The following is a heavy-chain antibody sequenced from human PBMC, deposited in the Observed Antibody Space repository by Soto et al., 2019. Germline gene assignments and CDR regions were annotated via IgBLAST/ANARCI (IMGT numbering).Heavy chain of an antibody. D-gene: IGHD3-10*01. V-gene: IGHV3-13*01. CDR1: GFTLSTYD. Sequence: GGSLRLSCASSGFTLSTYDMHWVRQATGKGLEWVAALSYAVDTYYPGSVKGGFTVSRESAKNSLYLQMNSLPAGDTAVFYCAKGPDSGSGYYYLDVWGKGTTVTVSS. CDR3: AKGPDSGSGYYYLDV. J-gene: IGHJ6*03. CDR2: LSYAVDT.